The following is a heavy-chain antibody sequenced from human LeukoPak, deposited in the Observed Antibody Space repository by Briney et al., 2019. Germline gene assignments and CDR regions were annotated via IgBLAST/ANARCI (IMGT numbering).Heavy chain of an antibody. CDR1: GFTFSSYG. J-gene: IGHJ5*02. V-gene: IGHV3-33*01. Sequence: GGSLRLSCAASGFTFSSYGMHGVRQAPGKGLEWVAVIWYDGSNKYYADSVKGRFTISRDNSKNTLYLQMNSLRAEDTAVYYCARDRNRELYLNWFDPWGQGTLVTVSS. CDR3: ARDRNRELYLNWFDP. CDR2: IWYDGSNK. D-gene: IGHD1-14*01.